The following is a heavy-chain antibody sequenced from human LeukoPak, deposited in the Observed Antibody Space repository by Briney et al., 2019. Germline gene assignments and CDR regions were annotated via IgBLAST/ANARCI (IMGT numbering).Heavy chain of an antibody. CDR2: IYWDDDK. Sequence: TLSLTCTVSGGSISSYYWSWIRQPPGKALEWLALIYWDDDKRYSPSLKSRLTITKDTSKNQVVLTMTNMDPVDTATYYCAHRRWLYSGYDLWGQGTLVTVSS. V-gene: IGHV2-5*08. D-gene: IGHD5-12*01. J-gene: IGHJ4*02. CDR3: AHRRWLYSGYDL. CDR1: GGSISSYYW.